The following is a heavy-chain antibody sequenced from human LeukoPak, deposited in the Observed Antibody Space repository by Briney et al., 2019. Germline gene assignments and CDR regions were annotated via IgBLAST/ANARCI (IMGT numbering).Heavy chain of an antibody. CDR1: GYTFTSYD. Sequence: GASVKVSCKASGYTFTSYDINWVRQAPGQGLEWMGWINPNSGGTNYAQKFQGRVTMTRDTSISTAYMELSRLRSDDTAVYYCARGSPIAAASCFDYWGQGTLVTVSS. CDR3: ARGSPIAAASCFDY. CDR2: INPNSGGT. D-gene: IGHD6-13*01. J-gene: IGHJ4*02. V-gene: IGHV1-2*02.